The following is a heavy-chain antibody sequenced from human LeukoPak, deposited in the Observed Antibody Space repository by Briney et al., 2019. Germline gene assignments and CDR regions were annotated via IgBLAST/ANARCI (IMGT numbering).Heavy chain of an antibody. J-gene: IGHJ5*02. D-gene: IGHD3-10*01. V-gene: IGHV4-59*08. CDR3: ARGYYYGSGSYPWFDP. CDR2: IYYSGST. Sequence: PSETLSLTCTVSGGSINSYYWSWIRQPPGKGLEWIGYIYYSGSTNYNPSLKSRVTISVDTSKNQFSLKLSSVTAADTAVHYCARGYYYGSGSYPWFDPWGQGTLVTVSS. CDR1: GGSINSYY.